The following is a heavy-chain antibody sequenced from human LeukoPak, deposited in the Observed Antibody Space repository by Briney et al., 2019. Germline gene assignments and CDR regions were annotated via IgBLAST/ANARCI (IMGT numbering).Heavy chain of an antibody. Sequence: PGGSLRLSCAASGFTFSSYAMSWVRQAPGKGLERVSAISGSGGSTYYADSVKGRFTISRDNSKNTLYLQMNSLRAEDTAVYYCAKDREVVVAATREDYYYGMDVWGQGTTVTVSS. CDR2: ISGSGGST. D-gene: IGHD2-15*01. J-gene: IGHJ6*02. V-gene: IGHV3-23*01. CDR1: GFTFSSYA. CDR3: AKDREVVVAATREDYYYGMDV.